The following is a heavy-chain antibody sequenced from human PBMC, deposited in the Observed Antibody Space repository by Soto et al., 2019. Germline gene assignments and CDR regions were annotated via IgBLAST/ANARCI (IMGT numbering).Heavy chain of an antibody. Sequence: ASVKVSCKASGYTFTSYGISWVRQAPGQGLEWMGWISAYNGNTNYAQKLQGRVTMTTDTSTSTAYMELRSLRSDDTAAYYCARFSRDGLHKDKFSYWGRGTLDT. CDR2: ISAYNGNT. J-gene: IGHJ4*02. CDR3: ARFSRDGLHKDKFSY. V-gene: IGHV1-18*01. D-gene: IGHD2-8*01. CDR1: GYTFTSYG.